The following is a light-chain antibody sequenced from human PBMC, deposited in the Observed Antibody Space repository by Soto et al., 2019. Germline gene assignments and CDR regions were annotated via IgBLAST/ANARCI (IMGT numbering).Light chain of an antibody. Sequence: DIQLTQSPSFLSASLGDRVTITCRASQGIGSYLAWYQQKPGKAPRLLIYAASTLQSGVLSRFSGSGSDTEFTLTISSLQPEDFATYYCQQLNNYPLTFGGGTKVEIK. CDR1: QGIGSY. CDR3: QQLNNYPLT. J-gene: IGKJ4*01. V-gene: IGKV1-9*01. CDR2: AAS.